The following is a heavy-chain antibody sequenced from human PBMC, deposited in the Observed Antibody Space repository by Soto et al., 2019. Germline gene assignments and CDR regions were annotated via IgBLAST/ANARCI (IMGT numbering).Heavy chain of an antibody. D-gene: IGHD2-21*02. CDR2: ISSSGSTI. CDR3: AGPTYCGGDCHDAFDI. J-gene: IGHJ3*02. V-gene: IGHV3-48*03. CDR1: GFTFSSYE. Sequence: GGSLRLSCAASGFTFSSYEMNWVRQAPGKGLEWVSYISSSGSTIYYADSVKGRFTISRDNAKNSLYLQMNSLRAEDTAVYYCAGPTYCGGDCHDAFDIWGQGTMVTVSS.